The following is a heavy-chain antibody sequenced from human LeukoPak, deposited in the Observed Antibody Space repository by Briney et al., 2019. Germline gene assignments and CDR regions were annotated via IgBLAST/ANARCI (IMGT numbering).Heavy chain of an antibody. J-gene: IGHJ3*02. V-gene: IGHV4-30-2*01. D-gene: IGHD2-2*01. CDR2: IYHSGST. CDR1: GGSISSGGYY. Sequence: SETLSLTCTVSGGSISSGGYYWSWIRQPPGKGLEWIGYIYHSGSTYYNPSLKSRVTISVDTSKNQFSLKLSSVTAADTAVYYCARDGCSSTSCWDAFEIWGQGTMVTVSS. CDR3: ARDGCSSTSCWDAFEI.